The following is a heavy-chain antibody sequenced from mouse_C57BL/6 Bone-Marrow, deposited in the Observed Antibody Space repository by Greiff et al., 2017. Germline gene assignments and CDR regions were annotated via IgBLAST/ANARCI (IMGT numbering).Heavy chain of an antibody. CDR3: ARKRDYGSSYVAWFAY. CDR2: ISDGGSYT. D-gene: IGHD1-1*01. Sequence: EVQRVESGGGLVKPGGSLKLSCAASGFTFSSYAMSWVRQTPEKRLEWVATISDGGSYTYYPDNVKGRFTISRDNAKNDLYLQMSHLKSEDTAMYYCARKRDYGSSYVAWFAYWGQGTLVTVSA. J-gene: IGHJ3*01. V-gene: IGHV5-4*01. CDR1: GFTFSSYA.